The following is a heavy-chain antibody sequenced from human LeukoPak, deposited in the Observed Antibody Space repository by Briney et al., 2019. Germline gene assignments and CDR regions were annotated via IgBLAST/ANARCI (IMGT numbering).Heavy chain of an antibody. Sequence: GESLKISCKGSGYSFTSYWIGWVRQMPGKGLEWMGIIYPGDSDTRYSPSFQGQVTISADKSISTAYLQWSSLKASDTAMYYCARHQHSNYYYYYYMDVWGKGTTVTVSS. CDR1: GYSFTSYW. V-gene: IGHV5-51*01. J-gene: IGHJ6*03. D-gene: IGHD4-11*01. CDR2: IYPGDSDT. CDR3: ARHQHSNYYYYYYMDV.